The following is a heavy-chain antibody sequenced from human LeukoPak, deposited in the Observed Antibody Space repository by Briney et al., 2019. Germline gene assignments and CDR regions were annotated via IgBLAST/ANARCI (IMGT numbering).Heavy chain of an antibody. D-gene: IGHD2-15*01. CDR1: GGSFSGYY. CDR2: INYSGST. Sequence: SETLSLTCAVYGGSFSGYYWGWIRQPPGKGLEWIGYINYSGSTNYNPSLKSRVTISVDTSKNQFSLKLRSVTAADTAVYYCASAGYCSGDSCYLNPLDYWGQGTLVTVSS. J-gene: IGHJ4*02. CDR3: ASAGYCSGDSCYLNPLDY. V-gene: IGHV4-59*01.